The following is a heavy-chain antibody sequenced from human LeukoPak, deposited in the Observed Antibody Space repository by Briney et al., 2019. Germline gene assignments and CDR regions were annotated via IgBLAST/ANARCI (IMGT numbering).Heavy chain of an antibody. CDR2: IYIDGST. V-gene: IGHV3-53*01. Sequence: GGSLRLSCAASGFAVSSNYMSWVRQAPGKGLEWVSVIYIDGSTYYADSVQGRFTISRDNSKNTLYLQMNSLTAEDTAVYYCARDFYSRQFDYWGQGALVTVSS. D-gene: IGHD5-18*01. CDR1: GFAVSSNY. CDR3: ARDFYSRQFDY. J-gene: IGHJ4*02.